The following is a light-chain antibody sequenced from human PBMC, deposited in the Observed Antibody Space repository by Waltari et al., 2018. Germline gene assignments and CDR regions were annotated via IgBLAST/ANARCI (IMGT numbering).Light chain of an antibody. Sequence: EIVLTQSPATLSLSPGERATLSCRASQGIMRNLAWSKQKHGQSPRPLIYDASKRATGIPARFSGSGSGTDFALTISSLETEDFGLYYCQQRSNWPPITFGQGTRLEIK. J-gene: IGKJ5*01. CDR1: QGIMRN. CDR3: QQRSNWPPIT. CDR2: DAS. V-gene: IGKV3-11*01.